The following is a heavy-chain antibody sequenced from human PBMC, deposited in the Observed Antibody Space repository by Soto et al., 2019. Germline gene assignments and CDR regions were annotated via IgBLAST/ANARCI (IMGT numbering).Heavy chain of an antibody. D-gene: IGHD2-15*01. CDR3: AKATLVVVAAIQGNAFNV. Sequence: EVQLLESGGGLIQPGGSLRLSCAASGFTFSSYAMSWVRQAPGKGLEWVSALSGSGGYTHYADSVKGRFTISRDNSKNTLYLQMNSLRGEDTAVYYCAKATLVVVAAIQGNAFNVWGQGTMVTVSS. V-gene: IGHV3-23*01. J-gene: IGHJ3*01. CDR2: LSGSGGYT. CDR1: GFTFSSYA.